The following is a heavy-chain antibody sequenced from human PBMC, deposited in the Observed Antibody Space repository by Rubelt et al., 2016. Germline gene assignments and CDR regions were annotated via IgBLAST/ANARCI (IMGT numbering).Heavy chain of an antibody. D-gene: IGHD6-19*01. J-gene: IGHJ3*02. CDR2: INHSGST. CDR1: GGSFSGYY. V-gene: IGHV4-34*01. Sequence: QVQLQQWGAGLLKPSETLSLTCAVYGGSFSGYYWSWIRQPPGKGLEWIGEINHSGSTNSNPSHKSRVTISVDTSKNQFSLKLSSVTASDTAVYYCASGSSEWLMDAFDIWGQGTMVTVSS. CDR3: ASGSSEWLMDAFDI.